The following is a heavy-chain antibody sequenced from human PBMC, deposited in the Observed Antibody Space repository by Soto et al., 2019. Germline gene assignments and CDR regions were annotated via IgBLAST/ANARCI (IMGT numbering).Heavy chain of an antibody. Sequence: QVQLVESGGGVVPPGRSLRLSCAASGFNFSSYAMHWVRQAPGKGLEWVAVISYDGSNKYYADCVKGRFTISRDNSKNTLKLQMNSLSAEDTVVYYCARVYRSSWRPVYWGLCTLVTVSS. D-gene: IGHD6-13*01. CDR2: ISYDGSNK. J-gene: IGHJ1*01. V-gene: IGHV3-30-3*01. CDR1: GFNFSSYA. CDR3: ARVYRSSWRPVY.